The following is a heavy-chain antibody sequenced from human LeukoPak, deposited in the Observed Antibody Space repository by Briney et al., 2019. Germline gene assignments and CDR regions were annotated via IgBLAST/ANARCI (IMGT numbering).Heavy chain of an antibody. J-gene: IGHJ4*02. V-gene: IGHV1-18*01. D-gene: IGHD3-3*01. CDR1: GYTFTSYG. CDR2: ISAHNGNT. Sequence: GASVKVSCKASGYTFTSYGISWVRQAPGQGLEWMGWISAHNGNTNYAQKLQGRVTMTTDTSTSTAYMELRSLRSDGTAVYYCARDNVRFLEWLLLAYFDYWGQGTLVTVSS. CDR3: ARDNVRFLEWLLLAYFDY.